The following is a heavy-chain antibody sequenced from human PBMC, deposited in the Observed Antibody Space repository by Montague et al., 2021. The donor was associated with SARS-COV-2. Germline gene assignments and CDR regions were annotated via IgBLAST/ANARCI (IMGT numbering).Heavy chain of an antibody. J-gene: IGHJ3*02. CDR3: ARWAIVVVPAAPSRAFDI. CDR1: GGSISSSS. V-gene: IGHV3-30-3*01. D-gene: IGHD2-2*01. CDR2: ISYDGSNK. Sequence: LSLTCTVSGGSISSSSYYWGWIRQPPGKGLEWVAVISYDGSNKYYADSVKGRFTISRDNSKNTLYLQMNSLRAEDTAVYYCARWAIVVVPAAPSRAFDIWGQGTMVTVSS.